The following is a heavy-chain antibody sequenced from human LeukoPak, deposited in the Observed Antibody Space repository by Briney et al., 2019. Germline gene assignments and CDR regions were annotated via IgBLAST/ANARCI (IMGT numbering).Heavy chain of an antibody. D-gene: IGHD1-26*01. CDR2: IKQDGGEK. J-gene: IGHJ4*02. CDR1: GFAFGSYW. V-gene: IGHV3-7*03. Sequence: PGGSLRLSCVASGFAFGSYWMRWVRQVPEKGREWVANIKQDGGEKYYVDSVKGRFTISRDNAKNSLFLQMNSLRVEDTAVYYCARLGGSYYTYWGQGTLVTVSS. CDR3: ARLGGSYYTY.